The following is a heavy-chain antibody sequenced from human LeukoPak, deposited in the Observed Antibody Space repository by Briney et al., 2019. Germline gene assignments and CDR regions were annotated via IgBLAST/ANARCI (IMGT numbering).Heavy chain of an antibody. CDR3: AKGGHCSSTSCYTDY. Sequence: PGGSLRLSCAASGFTFSSYAMSWVRQAPGKGLEWVSATSGSGGSTYYADSVKGRFTISRDNSKNTLYLQMNSLRAEDTAVYYCAKGGHCSSTSCYTDYWGQGTLVTVSS. CDR2: TSGSGGST. J-gene: IGHJ4*02. CDR1: GFTFSSYA. D-gene: IGHD2-2*02. V-gene: IGHV3-23*01.